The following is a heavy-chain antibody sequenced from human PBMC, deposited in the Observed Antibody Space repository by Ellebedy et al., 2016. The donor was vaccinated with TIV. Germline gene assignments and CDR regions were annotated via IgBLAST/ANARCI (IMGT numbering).Heavy chain of an antibody. CDR1: GDSISSSNW. V-gene: IGHV4-4*02. J-gene: IGHJ4*02. CDR3: ARELSGNFFDF. CDR2: IFHSGST. Sequence: GSLRLXCAVSGDSISSSNWWSWVRQTPGKGLEWIGEIFHSGSTNYSPSLKSRVTMSIDESKNQFSLELTSVTAADTAVYYCARELSGNFFDFWGQGTLVTVSS. D-gene: IGHD1-26*01.